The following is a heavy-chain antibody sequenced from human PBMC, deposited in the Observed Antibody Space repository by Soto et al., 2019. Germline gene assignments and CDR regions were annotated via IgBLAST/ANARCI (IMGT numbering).Heavy chain of an antibody. V-gene: IGHV1-58*02. J-gene: IGHJ3*02. CDR2: IVVGSGNT. CDR3: AADLGVGYCSGGSCYGDAFDI. Sequence: ASVKVSCKASGFTFTSSAMQWVRQARGQRLEWIGWIVVGSGNTNYAQKFQERATITRDMSTRTAYMELSSLRSEDTAVYYCAADLGVGYCSGGSCYGDAFDIWGQGTMVTVSS. CDR1: GFTFTSSA. D-gene: IGHD2-15*01.